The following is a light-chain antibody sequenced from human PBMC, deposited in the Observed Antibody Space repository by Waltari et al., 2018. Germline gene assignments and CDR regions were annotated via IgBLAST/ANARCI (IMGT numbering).Light chain of an antibody. CDR2: DVV. Sequence: QSALTQPRSVSGSPGQSVTISCSGTSSDVGNYYFFSWYQQHPGNAPKLLIYDVVKRPSGVPDRFSGSKSGNTASLTISGLQTEDEADYYCCSYAGSYTFVFGGGTQLTVL. CDR3: CSYAGSYTFV. V-gene: IGLV2-11*01. CDR1: SSDVGNYYF. J-gene: IGLJ7*01.